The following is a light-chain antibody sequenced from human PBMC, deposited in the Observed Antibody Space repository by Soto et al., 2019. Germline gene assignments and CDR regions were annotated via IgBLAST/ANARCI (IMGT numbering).Light chain of an antibody. CDR2: EVS. V-gene: IGLV2-14*01. CDR3: ISYTSSSTSYV. CDR1: SSDVGGYNY. Sequence: QSALTQPASVSGSPGQSITISCTGTSSDVGGYNYVAWYQQHPGKVPRLMIYEVSNRPSGVSNRFSGFKSGSTASLTISGLQAEDEADYYCISYTSSSTSYVFGTGTKLTVL. J-gene: IGLJ1*01.